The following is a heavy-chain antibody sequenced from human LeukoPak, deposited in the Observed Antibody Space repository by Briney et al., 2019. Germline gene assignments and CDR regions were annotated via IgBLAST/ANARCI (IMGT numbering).Heavy chain of an antibody. D-gene: IGHD6-19*01. CDR3: ARGAAVALEL. V-gene: IGHV3-30*02. Sequence: GGSLRLSCGASGFTLIDYNMHWVRQAQGKGLEYVAFIQFDGTTEYYTDSVKGRFTMSRDKSKNTLYLQMNSLRGGDTAVYYCARGAAVALELWGQGTLVTVSS. J-gene: IGHJ4*02. CDR1: GFTLIDYN. CDR2: IQFDGTTE.